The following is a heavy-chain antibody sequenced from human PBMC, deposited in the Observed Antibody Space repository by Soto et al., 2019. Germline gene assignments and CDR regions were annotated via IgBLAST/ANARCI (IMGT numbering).Heavy chain of an antibody. Sequence: VQLVESGGGLVKPGGSLRLYCAASGFTFSNAWMNWVRQAPGKGLEWVGRIKSKTDGGTTDYAAPVKGRFTISRDDSKNTLYLQMNSLKTEDTAVYYCTTDVPAHIVGATTRYWGQGTLVTVSS. CDR1: GFTFSNAW. CDR2: IKSKTDGGTT. CDR3: TTDVPAHIVGATTRY. V-gene: IGHV3-15*07. J-gene: IGHJ4*02. D-gene: IGHD1-26*01.